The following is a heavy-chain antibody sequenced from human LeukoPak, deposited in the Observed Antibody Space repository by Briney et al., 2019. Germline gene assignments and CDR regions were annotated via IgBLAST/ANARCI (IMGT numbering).Heavy chain of an antibody. V-gene: IGHV3-7*01. CDR3: ARDEYSGLYYYMDV. D-gene: IGHD5-12*01. J-gene: IGHJ6*03. Sequence: DSVKGRFTISRDNDKKSLHLQMNSLRAEDTAVYYCARDEYSGLYYYMDVWGKGTTVTVSS.